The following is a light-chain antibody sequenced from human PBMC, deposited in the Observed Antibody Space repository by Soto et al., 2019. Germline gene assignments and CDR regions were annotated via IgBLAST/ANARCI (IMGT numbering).Light chain of an antibody. CDR3: SSFTATSTYV. CDR2: EVT. CDR1: SSDVGYFEY. V-gene: IGLV2-14*01. J-gene: IGLJ1*01. Sequence: QSVLTQPPSVSGSPGQSITITCTGSSSDVGYFEYVSWFQQHPDKAPRLIIYEVTNRPSGISNRFSGSKSGDTAPLTISGLRAEDEADYYCSSFTATSTYVFGTGTKVTVL.